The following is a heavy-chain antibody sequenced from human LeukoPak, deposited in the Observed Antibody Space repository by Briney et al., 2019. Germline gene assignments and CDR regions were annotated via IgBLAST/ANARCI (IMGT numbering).Heavy chain of an antibody. Sequence: ASVKGSCKASGYTFTGYYMHWVRQPPGQGLEWMGWINPNSGGTNYAQKFQGRVTMTRDTSISTAYMELSRLRSDDTAVYYCARDILPYDAFDIWGQGTMVSVSS. CDR3: ARDILPYDAFDI. CDR2: INPNSGGT. V-gene: IGHV1-2*02. J-gene: IGHJ3*02. CDR1: GYTFTGYY.